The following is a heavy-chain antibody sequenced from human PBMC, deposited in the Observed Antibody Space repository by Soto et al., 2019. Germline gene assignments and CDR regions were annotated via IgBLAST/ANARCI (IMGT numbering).Heavy chain of an antibody. J-gene: IGHJ4*02. CDR1: GFTFSSYA. V-gene: IGHV3-23*01. CDR3: AKDGGYSGYDWWGQFDY. CDR2: ISGSGGST. D-gene: IGHD5-12*01. Sequence: GGSLRLSCAASGFTFSSYAMSWVRQAPGKGLEWVSAISGSGGSTYYADSVKGRFTISRDNSKNTLYLQMNSLRAEDTAVYYCAKDGGYSGYDWWGQFDYWGQGTLVTVSS.